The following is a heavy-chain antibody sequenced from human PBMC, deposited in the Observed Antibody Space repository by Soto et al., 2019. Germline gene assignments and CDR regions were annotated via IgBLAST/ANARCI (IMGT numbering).Heavy chain of an antibody. CDR2: INHSGST. CDR3: ARARGTLFSYWFDP. V-gene: IGHV4-34*01. D-gene: IGHD1-1*01. J-gene: IGHJ5*02. Sequence: QVQLQQWGAGLLKPSETLSLTCAVYGGSFSGYYWSWIRQPPGKGLEWIGEINHSGSTNYNPSLTSRVTISVATSKNQCALKLSSVTAADTAVYYCARARGTLFSYWFDPWGQGTLVTVSS. CDR1: GGSFSGYY.